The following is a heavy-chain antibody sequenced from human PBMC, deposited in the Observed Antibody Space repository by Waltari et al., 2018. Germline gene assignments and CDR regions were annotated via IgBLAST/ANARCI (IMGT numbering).Heavy chain of an antibody. Sequence: QVRLVQSGAEVKKPGASVKISCKSSGYPLTNYYVHWVRQAPGQGLEWVGVIFPRGDDTNYAQGFQGRVTLTRDTSTGTDYMDVTSLKFEDTAMYYCARELPGTGYFDYWGQGALVTVSS. CDR1: GYPLTNYY. D-gene: IGHD2-15*01. CDR3: ARELPGTGYFDY. J-gene: IGHJ4*02. V-gene: IGHV1-46*01. CDR2: IFPRGDDT.